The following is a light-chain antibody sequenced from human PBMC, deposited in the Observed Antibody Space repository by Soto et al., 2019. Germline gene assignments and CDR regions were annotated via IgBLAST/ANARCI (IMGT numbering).Light chain of an antibody. Sequence: DIVMTQSPDSLAVSLGDRATINCKSSQSVLYSPNNKNYLAWYQHKQGQPPKMIIYWASIRESGVNDRFSGSGSGTDFTLTISSLQSEEVAVYYCQKYYTNSWSCGQGNKVDIK. CDR2: WAS. CDR3: QKYYTNSWS. V-gene: IGKV4-1*01. J-gene: IGKJ1*01. CDR1: QSVLYSPNNKNY.